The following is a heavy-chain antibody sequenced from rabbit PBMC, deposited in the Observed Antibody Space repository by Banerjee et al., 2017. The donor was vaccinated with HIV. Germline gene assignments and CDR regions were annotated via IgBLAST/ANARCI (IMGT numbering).Heavy chain of an antibody. V-gene: IGHV1S45*01. J-gene: IGHJ4*01. CDR3: ARGDGGYAYDL. D-gene: IGHD6-1*01. CDR1: GFSFSGGYW. CDR2: IYTTKNNT. Sequence: QEQLEESGGGLVKPGTSLTLTCKASGFSFSGGYWMCWVRQAPGKGLEWIACIYTTKNNTWYANWAKGRFTISRTSSTTVTLQMTSLTAADTATYFCARGDGGYAYDLWGPGTLVTVS.